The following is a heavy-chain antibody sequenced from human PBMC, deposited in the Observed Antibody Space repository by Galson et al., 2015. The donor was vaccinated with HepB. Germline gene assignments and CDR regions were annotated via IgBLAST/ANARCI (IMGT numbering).Heavy chain of an antibody. CDR3: ARHSIAFGVVIAVDNWFDA. J-gene: IGHJ5*02. CDR2: ISGSGFST. Sequence: SLRLSCAASGFIFSNYAMSWVRQAPGKGLEWVSTISGSGFSTYYADSVKGRLTISRDSSKNKLYLQMNSLRAEDTAVYYCARHSIAFGVVIAVDNWFDACGQGTLVAGSS. CDR1: GFIFSNYA. D-gene: IGHD3-3*01. V-gene: IGHV3-23*01.